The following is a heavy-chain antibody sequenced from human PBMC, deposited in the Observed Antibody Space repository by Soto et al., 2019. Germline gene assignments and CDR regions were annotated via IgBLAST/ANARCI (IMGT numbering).Heavy chain of an antibody. CDR3: ARGGALSTSWYWGDGLDS. Sequence: QVHLEQSGSEVKKSGSSVKASCKSSGNSFSSHAITWVRQAPGQGLEWMGGIIPVFDTPTYARRFQDRVTITADKSTNTSYMELRSLRSEDTAVYYCARGGALSTSWYWGDGLDSWGQGTQVTVSS. J-gene: IGHJ4*02. CDR2: IIPVFDTP. D-gene: IGHD6-13*01. CDR1: GNSFSSHA. V-gene: IGHV1-69*06.